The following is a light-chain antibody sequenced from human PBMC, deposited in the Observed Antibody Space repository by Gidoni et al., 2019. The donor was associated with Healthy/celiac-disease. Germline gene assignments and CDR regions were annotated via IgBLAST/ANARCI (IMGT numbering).Light chain of an antibody. J-gene: IGKJ3*01. V-gene: IGKV1-5*03. Sequence: DIQMTQSPSTLSASVGDRVTITCRASQSISSWLAWYQQKPGKAPKLLIYKASSLESGVPSRFSGSGSGTEFTLTISSLQPDDFATYYCQQYNSYRRVFTFGPGTKVDIK. CDR1: QSISSW. CDR2: KAS. CDR3: QQYNSYRRVFT.